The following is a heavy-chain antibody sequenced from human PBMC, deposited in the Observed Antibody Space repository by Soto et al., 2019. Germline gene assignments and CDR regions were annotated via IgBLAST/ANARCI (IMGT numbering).Heavy chain of an antibody. Sequence: AASVKVSCKASGYTFTSYGISWVRQAPGQGLEWMGWISAYNGNTNYAQKLQGRVTMTTDTSTSTAYMELRSLRSDDTAVYYCARDVDTAMVTGWFDPWGQGTLVTVSS. V-gene: IGHV1-18*01. CDR3: ARDVDTAMVTGWFDP. CDR1: GYTFTSYG. J-gene: IGHJ5*02. D-gene: IGHD5-18*01. CDR2: ISAYNGNT.